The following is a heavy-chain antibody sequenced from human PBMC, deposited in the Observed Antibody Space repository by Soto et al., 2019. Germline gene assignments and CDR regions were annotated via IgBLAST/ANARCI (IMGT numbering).Heavy chain of an antibody. CDR2: IYHSVST. D-gene: IGHD1-26*01. Sequence: QVQLQESGPGLVKPSCTLSLTCAVSGGSISSSNWWSWVRQPPGKGLEWIGEIYHSVSTNYNPSLKNRVTISVDKHKNQFSLKLSSVTAADTAVYYCARFRWEIFDYWGQGTLVTVYS. CDR3: ARFRWEIFDY. CDR1: GGSISSSNW. J-gene: IGHJ4*02. V-gene: IGHV4-4*02.